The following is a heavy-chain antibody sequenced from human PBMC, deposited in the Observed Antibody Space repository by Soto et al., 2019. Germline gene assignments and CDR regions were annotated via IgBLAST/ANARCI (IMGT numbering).Heavy chain of an antibody. D-gene: IGHD3-16*01. V-gene: IGHV3-21*01. J-gene: IGHJ6*02. CDR2: ISSSISYI. Sequence: EVQLVESGGGLVMPGGSLRLSCAASGFTLSSYSINWVRQAPGKGLEWVSSISSSISYIYYADSVTGRFTISRDNAKNSLYLQMNSLQADDPAVYYCARDGGGEWGRYSYYGMDVWGQGTTVTVSS. CDR3: ARDGGGEWGRYSYYGMDV. CDR1: GFTLSSYS.